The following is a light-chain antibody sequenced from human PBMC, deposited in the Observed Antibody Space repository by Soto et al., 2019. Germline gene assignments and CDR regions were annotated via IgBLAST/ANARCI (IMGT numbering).Light chain of an antibody. V-gene: IGKV3-20*01. CDR2: GAS. J-gene: IGKJ2*01. CDR1: QSLSRSK. Sequence: EIVLTQSPGTLSLSPGERATLSCRASQSLSRSKLAWYQQKPGQAPRLLIYGASTRATGIPGRFSGSGAGTDFTLTISRLEPEDFAVYYCQQYGTSPYTFGQGTKLEI. CDR3: QQYGTSPYT.